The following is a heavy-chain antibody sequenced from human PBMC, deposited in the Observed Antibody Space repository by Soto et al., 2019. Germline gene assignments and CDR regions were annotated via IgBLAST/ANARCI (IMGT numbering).Heavy chain of an antibody. CDR2: IYYSGST. Sequence: SETLSLTCTVSGGSISSYYWSWIRQLPGKGLEWIGYIYYSGSTNYNPSLKSRVTISVDTSKNQFSLKLSSVTAADTAVYYCARDSDYSNYHGGMGVCGQGNTVTVSS. V-gene: IGHV4-59*01. J-gene: IGHJ6*02. CDR1: GGSISSYY. D-gene: IGHD4-4*01. CDR3: ARDSDYSNYHGGMGV.